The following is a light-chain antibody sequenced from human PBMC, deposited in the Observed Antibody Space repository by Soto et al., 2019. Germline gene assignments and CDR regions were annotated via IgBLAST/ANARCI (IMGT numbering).Light chain of an antibody. Sequence: EIVMTQSPATLSVSPGERATLSCRASQTININLAWYQQKPGQSPRLLISLASTRAAGIPARFSGSGYGTELTLTISSLQSEDFAVDYCQHYKAWPLTFGGGTKVEI. CDR3: QHYKAWPLT. CDR2: LAS. V-gene: IGKV3-15*01. CDR1: QTININ. J-gene: IGKJ4*01.